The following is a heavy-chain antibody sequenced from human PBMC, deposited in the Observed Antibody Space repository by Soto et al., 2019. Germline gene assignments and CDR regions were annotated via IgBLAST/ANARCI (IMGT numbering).Heavy chain of an antibody. CDR3: AKATATGGGAFDI. V-gene: IGHV3-23*01. D-gene: IGHD2-8*02. J-gene: IGHJ3*02. CDR2: ILVAGST. Sequence: GSLRLSCAASGFICSSYDMSWVRQAPGKGLEWVSTILVAGSTHYEDSVKGRFTISRDRSKNTVYLQMNSLTAGDTAMYYCAKATATGGGAFDICGQGTMVTVS. CDR1: GFICSSYD.